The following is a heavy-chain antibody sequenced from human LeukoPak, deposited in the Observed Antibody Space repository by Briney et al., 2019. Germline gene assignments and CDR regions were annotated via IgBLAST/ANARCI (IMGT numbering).Heavy chain of an antibody. CDR3: ARRYMGLFDY. V-gene: IGHV4-59*08. Sequence: PSETLSLTCTVSGGSISSYYWSWIRQPPGKGLEWIGYIYYSGSTNYNPSLKSRVTISVDTSKNQFSLKLSSVTAADTAVYYCARRYMGLFDYWGQGTLVTVSS. J-gene: IGHJ4*02. CDR1: GGSISSYY. CDR2: IYYSGST. D-gene: IGHD1-14*01.